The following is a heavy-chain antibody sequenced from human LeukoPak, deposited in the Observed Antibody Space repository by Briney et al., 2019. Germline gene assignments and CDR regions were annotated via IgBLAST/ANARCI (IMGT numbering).Heavy chain of an antibody. D-gene: IGHD2-8*01. CDR2: ISNDGNNK. Sequence: PGGSLRLSCAASGFILSSYGMYWVRQAPGKGLEWVAVISNDGNNKQYADSVKGRFTISRDNSKNTLYLHMNSLRADDTAVYHCAKDGLMRFFDYWGQGTLVTVSS. J-gene: IGHJ4*02. CDR3: AKDGLMRFFDY. CDR1: GFILSSYG. V-gene: IGHV3-30*18.